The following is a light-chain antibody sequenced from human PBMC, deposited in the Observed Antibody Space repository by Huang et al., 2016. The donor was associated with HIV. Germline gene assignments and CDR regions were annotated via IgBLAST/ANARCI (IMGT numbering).Light chain of an antibody. CDR1: QSVFHSSNNKNY. V-gene: IGKV4-1*01. Sequence: DIVVTQSPGSLALSLGERAAINCTSSQSVFHSSNNKNYLSWYQLKPGQSPQLLIYWASTREVGVPDRFRGTGSGTDFTLTITSLQAVDVAVYYCHQYYSSPQTFGQGTKVEV. J-gene: IGKJ1*01. CDR3: HQYYSSPQT. CDR2: WAS.